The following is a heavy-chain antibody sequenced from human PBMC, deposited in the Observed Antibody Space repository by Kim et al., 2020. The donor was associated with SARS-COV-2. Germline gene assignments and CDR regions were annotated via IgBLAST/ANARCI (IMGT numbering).Heavy chain of an antibody. D-gene: IGHD6-13*01. Sequence: SETLSLTCAVYGGSFSGYYWSWIRQPPGKGLEWIGEINHSGSTNYNPSLKSRVTISVDTSKNQFSLKLSSVTAADTAVYYCARKRNRPGIAAAGHRPVGWYFDLWGRATLVPVSS. CDR2: INHSGST. J-gene: IGHJ2*01. CDR1: GGSFSGYY. CDR3: ARKRNRPGIAAAGHRPVGWYFDL. V-gene: IGHV4-34*01.